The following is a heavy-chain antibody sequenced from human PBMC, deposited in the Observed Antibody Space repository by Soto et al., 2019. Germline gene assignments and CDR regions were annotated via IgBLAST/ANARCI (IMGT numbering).Heavy chain of an antibody. CDR2: INSDGSST. J-gene: IGHJ4*02. D-gene: IGHD1-7*01. Sequence: WGSLRLSCAASGFTFSSYWMHWVRQAPGKGLVWVSRINSDGSSTSYADSVKGRFTISRDNAKNTLYLQMNSLRAEDTAVYYCARAYNWNSFHYWGQGALVTVSS. V-gene: IGHV3-74*01. CDR3: ARAYNWNSFHY. CDR1: GFTFSSYW.